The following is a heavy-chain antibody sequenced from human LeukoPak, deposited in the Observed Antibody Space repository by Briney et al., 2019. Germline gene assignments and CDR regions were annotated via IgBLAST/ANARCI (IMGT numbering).Heavy chain of an antibody. Sequence: PPETLSLTCSVSGGSIGSYYWSWIRQPPGKGLEWIGHLSNSGSTNYNPSLKSRVTISVDTSKNQFSLKLNSVTAADTAVYYCARATETFSWFLQHWGQGTLVTVSS. J-gene: IGHJ1*01. CDR3: ARATETFSWFLQH. CDR1: GGSIGSYY. D-gene: IGHD6-13*01. CDR2: LSNSGST. V-gene: IGHV4-59*01.